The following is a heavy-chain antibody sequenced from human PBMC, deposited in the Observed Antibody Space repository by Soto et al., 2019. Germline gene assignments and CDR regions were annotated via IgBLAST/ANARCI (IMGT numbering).Heavy chain of an antibody. CDR3: ARDDYGISPY. CDR1: GYAITAYY. V-gene: IGHV1-2*02. D-gene: IGHD3-10*01. Sequence: DSVKVSCKASGYAITAYYIHWVRQAPGQGLEWMGWVDPRTGGAIYAQKFQDRVTMTRDTSISTVYMDLSGLRSDDTALYYCARDDYGISPYWGPGTLPTVSS. J-gene: IGHJ4*02. CDR2: VDPRTGGA.